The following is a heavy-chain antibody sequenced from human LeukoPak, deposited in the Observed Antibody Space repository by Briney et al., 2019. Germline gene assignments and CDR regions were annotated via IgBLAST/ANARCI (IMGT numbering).Heavy chain of an antibody. CDR1: GGSISSYY. CDR2: IYTSGSA. V-gene: IGHV4-4*07. CDR3: ARGNGYDFWSGYYIPAYYYYMDV. J-gene: IGHJ6*03. Sequence: SETLSLTCTVSGGSISSYYWSWIRQPAGKGLEWIGRIYTSGSANYNPSLKSQVTMSVDTSKNQFSLKLSSVTAADTAVYYCARGNGYDFWSGYYIPAYYYYMDVWGKGTPVTVSS. D-gene: IGHD3-3*01.